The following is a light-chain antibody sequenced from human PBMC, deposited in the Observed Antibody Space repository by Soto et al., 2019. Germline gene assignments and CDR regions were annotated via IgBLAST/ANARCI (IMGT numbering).Light chain of an antibody. J-gene: IGLJ1*01. V-gene: IGLV2-8*01. Sequence: QSVLTQPPSASGSPGQSVTISCTGTSSDVGGYNYVSWYQQHPGKAPKLMIYEVTKRPSGVPDRFSGSKSASTASLTVSGLQAEDEADYYCSSYAGSSVYVFGTGTRSPS. CDR1: SSDVGGYNY. CDR2: EVT. CDR3: SSYAGSSVYV.